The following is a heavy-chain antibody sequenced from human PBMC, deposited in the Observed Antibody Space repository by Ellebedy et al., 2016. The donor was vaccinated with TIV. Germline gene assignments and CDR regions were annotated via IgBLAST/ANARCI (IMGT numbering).Heavy chain of an antibody. V-gene: IGHV3-23*01. D-gene: IGHD5-24*01. CDR1: GFTFSSYA. J-gene: IGHJ3*02. CDR2: ISGSGDST. CDR3: AKSACQWRGDGYNFLCAFDI. Sequence: PGGSLRLSCAASGFTFSSYAMSWVRQAPGKGLEWVSAISGSGDSTFSADSVKGRFSISRDNSKNILNLQMNSLRAEDTAVYYCAKSACQWRGDGYNFLCAFDIWGQGTMVTVSS.